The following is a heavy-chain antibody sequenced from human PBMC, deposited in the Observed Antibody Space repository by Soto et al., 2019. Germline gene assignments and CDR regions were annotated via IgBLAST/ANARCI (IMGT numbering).Heavy chain of an antibody. J-gene: IGHJ6*02. D-gene: IGHD1-7*01. Sequence: QVQLVQSGAEEKKPGASVKVSCKASGYTFTTYAMHWVRQAPGQSLEWMGWINAGNGNTKYSQKFQGRVTITSDTSXSTXYMELSSLRSEDTAVYYCARGGTGTTSYYYYGMDVWGQGTTVTVSS. V-gene: IGHV1-3*05. CDR3: ARGGTGTTSYYYYGMDV. CDR2: INAGNGNT. CDR1: GYTFTTYA.